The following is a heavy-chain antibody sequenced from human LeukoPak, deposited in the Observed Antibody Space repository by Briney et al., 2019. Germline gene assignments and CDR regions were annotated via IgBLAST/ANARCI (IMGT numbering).Heavy chain of an antibody. V-gene: IGHV1-8*03. J-gene: IGHJ4*02. CDR1: GYTFTSYD. CDR2: MNPNSGNT. D-gene: IGHD3-22*01. Sequence: ASVKVSCKASGYTFTSYDINWVRQATGQGLEWMGWMNPNSGNTGYAQKFQGRVTITRNTSISTAYMELSSLRSEDTAVYYCARGRPLYHYESSDYGTYFDYWGQGTLVTVSS. CDR3: ARGRPLYHYESSDYGTYFDY.